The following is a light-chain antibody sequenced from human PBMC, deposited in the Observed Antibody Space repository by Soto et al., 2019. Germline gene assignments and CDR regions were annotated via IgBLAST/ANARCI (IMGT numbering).Light chain of an antibody. Sequence: QSALTRPASVSGSPRQSITISCTGASSDVGGYTYVSWYQQHPGKAPKLIIYEVNNRPSGVSHRFSGSKSGNTASLTISGLQAEDEADYYCSSYTSSSTLYVFGTGTKVNV. CDR1: SSDVGGYTY. J-gene: IGLJ1*01. CDR2: EVN. V-gene: IGLV2-14*01. CDR3: SSYTSSSTLYV.